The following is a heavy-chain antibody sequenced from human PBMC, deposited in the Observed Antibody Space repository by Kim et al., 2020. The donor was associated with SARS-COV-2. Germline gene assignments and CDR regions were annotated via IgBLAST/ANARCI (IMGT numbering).Heavy chain of an antibody. V-gene: IGHV3-23*01. CDR2: LSGSGHTT. D-gene: IGHD3-10*01. Sequence: GGSLRLSCAASGFTFSSYAMSWVRQAPGKGLEWVSGLSGSGHTTYYADSVRGRFTISRDNSKNTLYLQMNSLRAEDTALYYCAKGGLLYSSGDYFAYWGQGTLVTVSS. J-gene: IGHJ4*02. CDR3: AKGGLLYSSGDYFAY. CDR1: GFTFSSYA.